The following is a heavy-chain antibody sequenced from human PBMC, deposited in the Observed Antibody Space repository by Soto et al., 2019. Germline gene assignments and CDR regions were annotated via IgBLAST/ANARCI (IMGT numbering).Heavy chain of an antibody. J-gene: IGHJ6*02. CDR1: GYTFTIYG. D-gene: IGHD5-12*01. Sequence: QVQLVQSGGAVKKPGASVKVSCKASGYTFTIYGINWVRQAPGQGLEWMGWIGPDNGNTNYAQKLQGRVTMTTDTSTSTAYMELRSLRSDDTAVYYCARALGYSGYAGMDVWGQGTTVTVSS. V-gene: IGHV1-18*01. CDR3: ARALGYSGYAGMDV. CDR2: IGPDNGNT.